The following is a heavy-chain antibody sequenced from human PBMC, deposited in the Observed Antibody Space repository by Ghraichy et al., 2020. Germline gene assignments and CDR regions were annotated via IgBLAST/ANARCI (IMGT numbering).Heavy chain of an antibody. J-gene: IGHJ1*01. CDR3: AKVSSGVVAGTTWYFQH. Sequence: GGSLRLSCAASGFTFSSYAMSWVRQAPGKGLEWVSAISGSGGSTYYADSVKGRFTISRDNSKNTLYLQMNSLRAEDTAVYYCAKVSSGVVAGTTWYFQHWGQGTLVTVSS. CDR1: GFTFSSYA. V-gene: IGHV3-23*01. CDR2: ISGSGGST. D-gene: IGHD6-19*01.